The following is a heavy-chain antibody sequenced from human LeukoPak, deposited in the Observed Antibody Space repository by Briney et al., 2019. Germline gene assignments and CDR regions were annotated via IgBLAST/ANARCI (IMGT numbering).Heavy chain of an antibody. CDR1: GFTFNSYW. CDR3: ARQLGGSGSY. CDR2: IKQDGSEK. D-gene: IGHD3-10*01. J-gene: IGHJ4*02. V-gene: IGHV3-7*01. Sequence: GGSLRLSCAASGFTFNSYWMSWVRQAPGKGLEWVANIKQDGSEKYYVDSVKGRLTISRDNAKNSVYLQMNSLRAEDTAVYYCARQLGGSGSYWGQGTLVTVSP.